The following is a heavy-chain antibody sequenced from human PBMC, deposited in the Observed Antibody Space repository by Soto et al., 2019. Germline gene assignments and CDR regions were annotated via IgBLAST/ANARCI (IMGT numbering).Heavy chain of an antibody. J-gene: IGHJ4*02. Sequence: EVQLVESGGGLVQPGGSLRLSCAASGFTVSSNYMSWVRQAPGKGLEWVSVLYSGGSTYYADSVKGRFTTSSHNAKNTVYLQMNSPRAEDTAVYSCARSLWFGPFSYWGQGTLVTVAS. CDR1: GFTVSSNY. V-gene: IGHV3-53*04. D-gene: IGHD3-10*01. CDR2: LYSGGST. CDR3: ARSLWFGPFSY.